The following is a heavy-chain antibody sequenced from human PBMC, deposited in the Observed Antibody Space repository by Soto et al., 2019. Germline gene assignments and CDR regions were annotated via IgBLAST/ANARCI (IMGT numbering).Heavy chain of an antibody. J-gene: IGHJ4*02. CDR1: GFTLSGSA. CDR3: TRLDISGNYYDY. V-gene: IGHV3-73*01. CDR2: IRSKAFSYAT. Sequence: EVQLVESGGALVQPGGSLKLSCVASGFTLSGSAVHWVRQASGKGLEWVGRIRSKAFSYATAYAASVKGRFTISRDDSKNTAYLQTTSLKTEDTAVYYCTRLDISGNYYDYWGQGTLVTVSS. D-gene: IGHD3-22*01.